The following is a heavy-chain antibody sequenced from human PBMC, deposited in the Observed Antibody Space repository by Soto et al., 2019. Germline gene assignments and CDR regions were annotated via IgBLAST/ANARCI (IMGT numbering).Heavy chain of an antibody. J-gene: IGHJ4*02. V-gene: IGHV3-48*02. D-gene: IGHD6-19*01. CDR1: GFRFRVYS. CDR3: ARSVEGHFDY. Sequence: EVQLVESGGGLVQPGGSLRLSCAASGFRFRVYSMNWVRQAPGKGLEWSAYITGDTNRIKYADSVKGRFTISRDNAKNSVYLQMNSLRDEDTAVYYCARSVEGHFDYWGQGTVVTVSS. CDR2: ITGDTNRI.